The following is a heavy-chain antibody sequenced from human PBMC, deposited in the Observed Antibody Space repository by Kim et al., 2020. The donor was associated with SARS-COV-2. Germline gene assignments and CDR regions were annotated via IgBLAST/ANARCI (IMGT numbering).Heavy chain of an antibody. CDR3: VKGTASSYYDSSAWDFD. V-gene: IGHV3-23*01. D-gene: IGHD3-22*01. Sequence: GGSLRLSCVASGFTFSSYAMTWVRQAPGKGLEWVSGLSGSGGNTNYADSVRGRFTVSRDKSKSTLYLQMNSLRAEDTALYYCVKGTASSYYDSSAWDFD. CDR2: LSGSGGNT. J-gene: IGHJ4*01. CDR1: GFTFSSYA.